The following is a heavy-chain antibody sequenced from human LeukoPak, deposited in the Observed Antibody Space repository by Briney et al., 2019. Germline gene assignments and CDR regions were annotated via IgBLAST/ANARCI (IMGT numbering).Heavy chain of an antibody. V-gene: IGHV3-23*01. D-gene: IGHD3-3*01. CDR1: GFTFSSYV. J-gene: IGHJ4*02. CDR2: ISNSGGST. CDR3: ARVYYDFWSGYPYYFDY. Sequence: GGSLRLSCAASGFTFSSYVMSWVRQAPGKGLEWISSISNSGGSTYYADSVKGRFTISRDNSKNTLYLQMNSLRAEDTAVYYCARVYYDFWSGYPYYFDYWGQGTLVTVSS.